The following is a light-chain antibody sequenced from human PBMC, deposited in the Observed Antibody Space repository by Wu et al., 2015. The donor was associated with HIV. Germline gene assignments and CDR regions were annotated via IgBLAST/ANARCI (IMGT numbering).Light chain of an antibody. CDR2: AAT. CDR1: QNVGSRS. Sequence: EIVLRQSPGTLSMSPGERVILSCRASQNVGSRSLAWYQQKPGQAPRLLISAATSRATGIPDRFSGFGAGTDFSLIISRLEPEDFAVYYCQQYGSSSYTFGQGTKLEIK. J-gene: IGKJ2*01. V-gene: IGKV3-20*01. CDR3: QQYGSSSYT.